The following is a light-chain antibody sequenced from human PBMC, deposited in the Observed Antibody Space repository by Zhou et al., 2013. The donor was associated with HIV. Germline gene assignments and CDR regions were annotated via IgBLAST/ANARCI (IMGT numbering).Light chain of an antibody. CDR1: QSISSW. CDR2: DAS. CDR3: QQYSERSFY. V-gene: IGKV1-5*01. Sequence: DIQMTQSPSTLSASVGDRVTITCRASQSISSWLAWYQQKPGKAPKLLIYDASNLETGVPSRFSGSGSGTDFTFTISSLQPEDIATYYCQQYSERSFYFGQGTKLEI. J-gene: IGKJ2*01.